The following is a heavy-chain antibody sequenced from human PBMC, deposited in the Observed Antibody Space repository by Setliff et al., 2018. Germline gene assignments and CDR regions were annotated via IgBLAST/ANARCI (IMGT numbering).Heavy chain of an antibody. J-gene: IGHJ4*02. Sequence: PSETLSLTCTVSGGSISSSSYYWGWIRQPPGKGLEWIGSIYYSGSTYYNPSLKSRVTISVDTSKKKFSLKLSSVTAADAAVYYCARAAVTSGARADYFDNWGRGTLVTVSS. CDR2: IYYSGST. D-gene: IGHD4-17*01. CDR1: GGSISSSSYY. CDR3: ARAAVTSGARADYFDN. V-gene: IGHV4-39*07.